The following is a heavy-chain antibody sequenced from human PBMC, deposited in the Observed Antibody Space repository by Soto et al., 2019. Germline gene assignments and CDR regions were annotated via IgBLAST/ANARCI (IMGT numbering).Heavy chain of an antibody. D-gene: IGHD2-8*01. J-gene: IGHJ5*02. CDR2: VHHRGNT. V-gene: IGHV4-4*02. CDR1: GVSISNTEW. Sequence: QVQVQESGPGLVKPSGTLSLTCSVSGVSISNTEWWHWVRQPPGKGLEWIGEVHHRGNTNYNPSLKSQVTMSVDKSKNQFLLMLRSVTAADTAVYYCAKWHPLNPWGQGTLVTVSS. CDR3: AKWHPLNP.